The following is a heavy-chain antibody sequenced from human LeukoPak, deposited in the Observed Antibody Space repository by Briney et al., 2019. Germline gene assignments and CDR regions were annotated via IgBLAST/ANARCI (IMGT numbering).Heavy chain of an antibody. CDR1: GFTFSTSA. Sequence: PGGSLRLSCEASGFTFSTSAMHWVRQAPGKGLEWVAVLSYDGRDIHYADSVRGRFTISRDNSKNTLYLQMNSLRAEDTAVYYCARDDPGGIDYWGQGTLVTVSS. V-gene: IGHV3-30*04. CDR2: LSYDGRDI. J-gene: IGHJ4*02. D-gene: IGHD3-16*01. CDR3: ARDDPGGIDY.